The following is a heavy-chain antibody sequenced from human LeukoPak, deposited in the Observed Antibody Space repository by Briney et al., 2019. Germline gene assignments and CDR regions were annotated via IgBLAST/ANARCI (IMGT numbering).Heavy chain of an antibody. D-gene: IGHD3-16*02. Sequence: SETLSLTCTVSSGSISTSNYYWGWVRQPPGKALEWIGNIFYSGSTYYSPSLKSRVTISLDTSKNQFSLKLSSVTAADTAVYYCARDENGYVWGSFRAWGQGTLVTVSS. J-gene: IGHJ5*02. CDR2: IFYSGST. CDR1: SGSISTSNYY. CDR3: ARDENGYVWGSFRA. V-gene: IGHV4-39*07.